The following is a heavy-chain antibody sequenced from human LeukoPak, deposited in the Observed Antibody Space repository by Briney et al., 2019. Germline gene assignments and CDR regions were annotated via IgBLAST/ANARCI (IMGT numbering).Heavy chain of an antibody. J-gene: IGHJ4*02. Sequence: GGSLRLSCAAAGFTFSSYSMNWVRQAPGKGLEWVSSISSSSVYRYYADSVKGRFTISRDNAKNSLYLQMNSLRAEDTAVYYCAKKKGPRGDGDPIDYWGQGTLVTVSS. CDR3: AKKKGPRGDGDPIDY. CDR2: ISSSSVYR. V-gene: IGHV3-21*04. CDR1: GFTFSSYS. D-gene: IGHD4-17*01.